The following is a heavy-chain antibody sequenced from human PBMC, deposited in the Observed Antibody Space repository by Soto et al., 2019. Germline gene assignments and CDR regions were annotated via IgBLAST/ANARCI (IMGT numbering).Heavy chain of an antibody. V-gene: IGHV3-53*01. CDR3: ARYSSSWQASWLDP. Sequence: GSLRLSCAASGFTVSSNYMSWVRQAPGKGLEWVSVIYSGGSTYYADSVKGRFTISRDNSKNTLYLQMNSLRAEDTAVYYCARYSSSWQASWLDPWGAGTVVTV. D-gene: IGHD6-13*01. CDR2: IYSGGST. CDR1: GFTVSSNY. J-gene: IGHJ5*02.